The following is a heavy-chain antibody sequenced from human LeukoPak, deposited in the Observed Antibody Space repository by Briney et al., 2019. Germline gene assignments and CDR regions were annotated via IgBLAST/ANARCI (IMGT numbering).Heavy chain of an antibody. CDR1: GGSISSYY. CDR3: ARGYYYDSSGYLTYYYGMDV. CDR2: IYYSGST. V-gene: IGHV4-59*01. Sequence: PSETLSLTCTVSGGSISSYYWSWIRQPPGKGLEWIGYIYYSGSTNYNPSLKSRVTISVDTSKNQFSLKLSSVTAADTAVYYCARGYYYDSSGYLTYYYGMDVWGQGTTVTVSS. D-gene: IGHD3-22*01. J-gene: IGHJ6*02.